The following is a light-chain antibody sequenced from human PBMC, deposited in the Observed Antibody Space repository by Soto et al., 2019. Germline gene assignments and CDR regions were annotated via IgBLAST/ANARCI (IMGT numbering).Light chain of an antibody. Sequence: ETMLTQSPGTLSLSPGERATVSCRASQSVGGSSLAWYQQRPGQAPRLHIYDTSKRATGIPDRFSGSGSGTDFTLTISRLEPEDFAVYYCQQYQNSPRTFGQGTKVDIK. J-gene: IGKJ1*01. CDR1: QSVGGSS. CDR3: QQYQNSPRT. CDR2: DTS. V-gene: IGKV3-20*01.